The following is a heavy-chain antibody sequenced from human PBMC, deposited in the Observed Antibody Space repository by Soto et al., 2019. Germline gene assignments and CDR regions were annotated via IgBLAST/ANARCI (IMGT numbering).Heavy chain of an antibody. CDR3: ARTLRRGAFDY. CDR1: GGSISSSSYY. J-gene: IGHJ4*02. D-gene: IGHD3-10*01. CDR2: IYYSGST. V-gene: IGHV4-39*01. Sequence: PSETLSLTCTVSGGSISSSSYYWGWIRQPPGKGLEWIGSIYYSGSTYYNPSLKSRVTISVDTSKNQFSLKLSSVTAADTAVYYCARTLRRGAFDYWGQGTLVTVSS.